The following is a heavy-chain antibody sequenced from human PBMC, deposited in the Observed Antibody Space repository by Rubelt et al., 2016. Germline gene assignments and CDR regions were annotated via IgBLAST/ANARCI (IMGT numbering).Heavy chain of an antibody. CDR3: ARVRRITMVRGVIYPIDY. Sequence: QVQLQESGPGLVKPSETLSLTCTVSGGSISSYYWSWIRQPPGKGLEWIGYIYSSGSTNYNPSLKGRVSFSVYTSQNQFSLKLSSVTAADTAVYYCARVRRITMVRGVIYPIDYWGQGTLVTVSS. D-gene: IGHD3-10*01. CDR2: IYSSGST. J-gene: IGHJ4*02. V-gene: IGHV4-59*01. CDR1: GGSISSYY.